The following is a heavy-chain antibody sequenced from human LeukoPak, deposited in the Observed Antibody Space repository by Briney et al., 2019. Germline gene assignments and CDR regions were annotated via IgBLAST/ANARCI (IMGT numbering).Heavy chain of an antibody. D-gene: IGHD2-2*02. J-gene: IGHJ5*02. V-gene: IGHV1-2*02. CDR1: GFTFTGYY. CDR3: ARGVSYCSSTSCYTEWWFDP. CDR2: INPNSGGT. Sequence: ASVKVSCKTSGFTFTGYYVHWVRQAPGQGLEWMGWINPNSGGTNYAQKFQGRVTMTRDTSISTAYMELSRLRSDDTAVYYCARGVSYCSSTSCYTEWWFDPWGQGTLVTVSS.